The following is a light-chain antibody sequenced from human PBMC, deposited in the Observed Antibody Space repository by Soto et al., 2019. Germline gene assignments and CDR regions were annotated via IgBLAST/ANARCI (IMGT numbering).Light chain of an antibody. CDR2: AAS. Sequence: DIQLTQSPSFLSASVGDRVTITCRASQGISSYLAWYQQKPGKAPKLLIYAASTLQSGVPSRFSGSGSGTEFTLTISSVQPEDFATYYCQQKLTFGGGTKVEIK. J-gene: IGKJ4*01. CDR1: QGISSY. CDR3: QQKLT. V-gene: IGKV1-9*01.